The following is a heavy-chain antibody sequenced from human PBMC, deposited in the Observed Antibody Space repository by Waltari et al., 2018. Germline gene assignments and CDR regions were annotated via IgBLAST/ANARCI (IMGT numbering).Heavy chain of an antibody. D-gene: IGHD3-3*01. CDR2: INHSGST. J-gene: IGHJ6*02. Sequence: QVQLQQWGAGLLKPSETLSLTCAVYGGSFSGYYWSWIRQPPGKGLEWIGEINHSGSTNYNPSLKSRVTISVDTSKNQFSLKLSSVTAADTAVYYCARGLGYMRYGVVFYYYGMDVWGQGTTVTVSS. CDR3: ARGLGYMRYGVVFYYYGMDV. V-gene: IGHV4-34*01. CDR1: GGSFSGYY.